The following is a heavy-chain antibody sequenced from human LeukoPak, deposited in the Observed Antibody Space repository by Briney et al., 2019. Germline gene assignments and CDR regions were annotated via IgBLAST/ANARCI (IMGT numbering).Heavy chain of an antibody. CDR1: DGSISSGYYY. Sequence: SETLSLTCSVSDGSISSGYYYWAWIRQPPGKGPEWIGSIYYSGTTYPNPSLKSRVTISVDTSKNQFSLKLSSVTAADTAVYYCARQPKSCAPGIFVTGKACWFDSWGQGTLVTVSP. V-gene: IGHV4-39*01. D-gene: IGHD3-3*01. CDR3: ARQPKSCAPGIFVTGKACWFDS. J-gene: IGHJ5*01. CDR2: IYYSGTT.